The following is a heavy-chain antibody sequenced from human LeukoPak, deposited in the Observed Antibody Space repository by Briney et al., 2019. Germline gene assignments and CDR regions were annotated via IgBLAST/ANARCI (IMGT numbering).Heavy chain of an antibody. CDR1: GYTFTSYG. Sequence: ASVKVSCKASGYTFTSYGISWVRQAPGQGLEWMGWISAYNGNTNYAQKLQGRVTMTTDTSTSTAYMELRSLRSDDTAVYYCARGSPTSKLLWFGNFDYWGQGTLVTVSS. D-gene: IGHD3-10*01. J-gene: IGHJ4*02. V-gene: IGHV1-18*04. CDR3: ARGSPTSKLLWFGNFDY. CDR2: ISAYNGNT.